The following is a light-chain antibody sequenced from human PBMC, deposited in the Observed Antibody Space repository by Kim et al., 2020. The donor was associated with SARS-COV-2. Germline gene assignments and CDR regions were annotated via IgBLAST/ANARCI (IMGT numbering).Light chain of an antibody. J-gene: IGLJ1*01. Sequence: VALRTTVRITCEGEGLSSYYASWYQQKPGQAPVLVIYGKNNRPSGIPDRFSGSSSGNTASLTITGAQAEDEADYYCNSRDSSGNHVFGTGTKVTVL. V-gene: IGLV3-19*01. CDR1: GLSSYY. CDR3: NSRDSSGNHV. CDR2: GKN.